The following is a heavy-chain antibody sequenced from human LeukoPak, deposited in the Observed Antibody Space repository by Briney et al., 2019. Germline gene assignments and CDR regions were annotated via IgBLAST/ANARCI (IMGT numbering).Heavy chain of an antibody. V-gene: IGHV3-48*01. J-gene: IGHJ4*02. CDR2: ISSSSTTI. CDR1: GFTFSSYS. CDR3: ARDTISGPGNVDY. D-gene: IGHD3-3*02. Sequence: GGSLRLSCAASGFTFSSYSMNWVRQAPGKGLEWVSYISSSSTTIYYADSVKGRFTISRDNAKNSLYLQMNSLRAEDTAVYYCARDTISGPGNVDYWGQGTLVTVSS.